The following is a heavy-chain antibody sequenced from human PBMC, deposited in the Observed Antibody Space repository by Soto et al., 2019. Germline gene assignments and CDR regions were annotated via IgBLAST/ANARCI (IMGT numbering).Heavy chain of an antibody. J-gene: IGHJ5*02. D-gene: IGHD2-15*01. CDR3: TRRAPGRGWFDP. V-gene: IGHV3-15*01. CDR1: GFTFSNAW. Sequence: GVSLRLSCSASGFTFSNAWMSWVRQAPGKGLEWVGRIKSKTDGGTTDYAAPVKGRFTISRDDSKNTLYLQMNSLKTEDTAVYYCTRRAPGRGWFDPWGQGTLVNVSS. CDR2: IKSKTDGGTT.